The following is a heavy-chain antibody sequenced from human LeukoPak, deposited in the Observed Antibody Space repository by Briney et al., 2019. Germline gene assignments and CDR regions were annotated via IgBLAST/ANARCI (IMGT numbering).Heavy chain of an antibody. CDR1: GGSFSGYY. D-gene: IGHD1-26*01. Sequence: PSETLSLTCAVYGGSFSGYYWSWIRQAPGKGLEWVSYISSSGSTIYYADSVKGRFTISRDNAKNSLYLQMNSLRAEDTAVYYCAREFLGSDYWGQGTLVTVSS. CDR3: AREFLGSDY. V-gene: IGHV3-11*04. J-gene: IGHJ4*02. CDR2: ISSSGSTI.